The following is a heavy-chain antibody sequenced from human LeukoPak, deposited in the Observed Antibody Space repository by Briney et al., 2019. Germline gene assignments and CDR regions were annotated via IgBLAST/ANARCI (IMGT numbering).Heavy chain of an antibody. CDR2: IYYSGST. J-gene: IGHJ4*02. CDR3: AREYYDILTGYRNFDY. D-gene: IGHD3-9*01. CDR1: GGSISSYY. V-gene: IGHV4-59*01. Sequence: SETLSLTCTVSGGSISSYYWSWIRQPPGKGLEGIGYIYYSGSTNYNPSLKSRVTISVDTSKNQFSLKLSSVTAADTAVYYCAREYYDILTGYRNFDYWGQGTLVTVSS.